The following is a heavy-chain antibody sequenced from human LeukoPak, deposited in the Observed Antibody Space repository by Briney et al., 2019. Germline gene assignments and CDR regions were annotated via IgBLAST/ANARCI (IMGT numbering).Heavy chain of an antibody. CDR1: GVTFSSYA. V-gene: IGHV1-69*01. D-gene: IGHD2-21*02. CDR2: IIPIFGTA. J-gene: IGHJ4*02. CDR3: TIVVVTATFDY. Sequence: SVNLSCTASGVTFSSYAISWVRQAPGQGLEWMGGIIPIFGTANYAQKFQGRVTITADESTSTAYMELSSLRSEDTAVYYCTIVVVTATFDYWGQGTLVTVSS.